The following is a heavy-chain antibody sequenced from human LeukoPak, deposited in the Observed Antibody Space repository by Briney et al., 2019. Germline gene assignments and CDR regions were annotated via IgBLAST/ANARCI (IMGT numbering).Heavy chain of an antibody. J-gene: IGHJ6*03. Sequence: GGSLRLSCAASGFTFSSYAMHWVRQAPGKGLEWVAVISYDGSNKYYADSVKGRFTISRDNSKNTLYLQMNSLRAEDTAVYYCARASKGTKRYYDYVWGSYMDVWGKGTTVTVSS. CDR2: ISYDGSNK. CDR3: ARASKGTKRYYDYVWGSYMDV. D-gene: IGHD3-16*01. CDR1: GFTFSSYA. V-gene: IGHV3-30*01.